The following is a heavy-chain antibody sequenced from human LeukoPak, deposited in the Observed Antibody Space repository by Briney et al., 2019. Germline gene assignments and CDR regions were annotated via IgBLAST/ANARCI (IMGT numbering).Heavy chain of an antibody. CDR2: IRSKANSYAT. CDR3: TRRDDTLSAYSDTDY. CDR1: GFTFSGSA. V-gene: IGHV3-73*01. D-gene: IGHD3-9*01. Sequence: GGSLKLSCSPSGFTFSGSAMHWVRQASGKGLEWVGRIRSKANSYATAYAASVIGRFTISRDDSKETAYLQMNSLKTEDTAVYYCTRRDDTLSAYSDTDYWGQGTLVTVSS. J-gene: IGHJ4*02.